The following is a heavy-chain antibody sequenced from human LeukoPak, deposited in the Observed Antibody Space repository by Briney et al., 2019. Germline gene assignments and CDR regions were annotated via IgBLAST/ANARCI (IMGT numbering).Heavy chain of an antibody. J-gene: IGHJ4*02. D-gene: IGHD3-22*01. CDR2: ISSGSTYI. V-gene: IGHV3-21*01. CDR1: GFTFSTYS. Sequence: PGGSLRLSCAASGFTFSTYSMNWVRQAPGKGLEWVSSISSGSTYIFYADSVKGRFTISRDNAKSSLYLQMSSLRAEDTAMYYCVSYDSSGYASFDYWGQGTLVTVSS. CDR3: VSYDSSGYASFDY.